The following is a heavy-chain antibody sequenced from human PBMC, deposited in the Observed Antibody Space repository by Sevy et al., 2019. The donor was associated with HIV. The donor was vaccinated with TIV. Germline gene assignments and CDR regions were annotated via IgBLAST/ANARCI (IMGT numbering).Heavy chain of an antibody. CDR2: ITPIFGTA. V-gene: IGHV1-69*13. Sequence: ASVKVSCKASGGPFRSYAISWVRQAPGQGLEWMGGITPIFGTANYAQKFQGRVSITADESTTTVYLELTSLRSEDTAVYYCSRGGGLGNCGGGSCYSGHYWGQGTLVTVS. CDR1: GGPFRSYA. D-gene: IGHD2-15*01. CDR3: SRGGGLGNCGGGSCYSGHY. J-gene: IGHJ4*02.